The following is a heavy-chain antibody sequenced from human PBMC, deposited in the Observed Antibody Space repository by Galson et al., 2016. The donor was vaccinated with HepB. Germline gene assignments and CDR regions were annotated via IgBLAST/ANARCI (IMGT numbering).Heavy chain of an antibody. V-gene: IGHV3-48*02. CDR3: ARGLDS. D-gene: IGHD2-21*01. CDR2: INAPSDAI. J-gene: IGHJ3*01. CDR1: GYTFSAST. Sequence: SLRLSCAASGYTFSASTMNWVHQTPEKGLEWVSYINAPSDAIYYADSVKGRFTISRDNAKNSLYLQMNSLRDEDTALYYCARGLDSWGQGTMVTVSS.